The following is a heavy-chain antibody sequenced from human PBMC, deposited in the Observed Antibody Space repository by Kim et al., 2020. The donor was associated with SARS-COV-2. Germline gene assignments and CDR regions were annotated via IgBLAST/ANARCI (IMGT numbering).Heavy chain of an antibody. J-gene: IGHJ4*03. Sequence: GGSLRLSCAASGFTFSSFSMNWVRQAPGKGLEWVSAISSSSSYIYYADSVKGRFTISRDNAKNTLYMQMNSLRAEDMAVYYCASNHSCYDSVLDYWGLGT. D-gene: IGHD5-12*01. CDR3: ASNHSCYDSVLDY. V-gene: IGHV3-21*01. CDR1: GFTFSSFS. CDR2: ISSSSSYI.